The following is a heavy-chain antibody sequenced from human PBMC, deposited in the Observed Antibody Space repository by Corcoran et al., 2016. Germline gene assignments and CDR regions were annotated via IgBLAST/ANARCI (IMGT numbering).Heavy chain of an antibody. Sequence: QVQLVQSGAEVKKPGASVKVSCKASGYTFTGYYMHWVRQAPGQGLEWMGWINPNNGGTNYAQKFQGRVTMTRDTSISTAYMELSRLRSDDTAVYYCARDSCSGGSCLYFQHWGQGTLVTVSS. CDR1: GYTFTGYY. CDR2: INPNNGGT. V-gene: IGHV1-2*02. CDR3: ARDSCSGGSCLYFQH. J-gene: IGHJ1*01. D-gene: IGHD2-15*01.